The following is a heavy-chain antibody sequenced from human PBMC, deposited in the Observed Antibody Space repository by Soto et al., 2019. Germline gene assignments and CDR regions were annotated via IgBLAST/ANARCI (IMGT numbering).Heavy chain of an antibody. CDR3: ARDNWNSY. Sequence: GGSLRLSWEPSGFTFSSYWWHWVRQAPGKGLMWVSRIHNDGSTTRYADSVKGRFTISRDNAKNTLYLQMSSLRVEDTAVYYCARDNWNSYWGQGTLVTVSS. CDR1: GFTFSSYW. J-gene: IGHJ4*01. D-gene: IGHD1-7*01. V-gene: IGHV3-74*01. CDR2: IHNDGSTT.